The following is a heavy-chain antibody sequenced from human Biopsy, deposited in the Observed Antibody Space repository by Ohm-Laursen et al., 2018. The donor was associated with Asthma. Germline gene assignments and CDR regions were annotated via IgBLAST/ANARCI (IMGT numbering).Heavy chain of an antibody. J-gene: IGHJ5*02. CDR3: ARAASTTVFWSGYSHNWFDP. V-gene: IGHV4-34*01. Sequence: SETLSLTCAVYGGSFSAYYWSWIRQPPGKGLEWIAEINHSGSTNYNPSLKSRVTMSVDTSKNQLFLNLSSVTAADTAVYYCARAASTTVFWSGYSHNWFDPLGPGNPGHRLL. D-gene: IGHD3-3*01. CDR2: INHSGST. CDR1: GGSFSAYY.